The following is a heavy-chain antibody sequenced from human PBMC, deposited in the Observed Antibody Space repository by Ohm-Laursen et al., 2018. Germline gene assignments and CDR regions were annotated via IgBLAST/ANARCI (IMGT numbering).Heavy chain of an antibody. J-gene: IGHJ4*02. CDR1: GFTFSSYW. V-gene: IGHV3-7*01. CDR3: ARESIAPFF. D-gene: IGHD2/OR15-2a*01. Sequence: SLRLSCAASGFTFSSYWMTWVRQAPAKGLEWVANIKHDGSEKYYVDSVKGRFTIYRDKAKNSLYLQMDSLRVEDTAVYFCARESIAPFFWGQGTLVTVSS. CDR2: IKHDGSEK.